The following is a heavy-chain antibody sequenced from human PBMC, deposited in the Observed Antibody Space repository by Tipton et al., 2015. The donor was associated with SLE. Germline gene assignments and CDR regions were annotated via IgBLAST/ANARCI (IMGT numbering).Heavy chain of an antibody. V-gene: IGHV5-51*03. D-gene: IGHD6-13*01. CDR1: GYTFSSYW. CDR2: IYPGDSET. CDR3: ARRDASTWTLPNYFDF. Sequence: QLVQSGAEVKKPGESLKISCKGSGYTFSSYWIAWVRQMPGKGLELMGVIYPGDSETAYSPTFEGQVTISADKSISTAYLQWSILKASDTAMYFCARRDASTWTLPNYFDFWGQGTLVTVSS. J-gene: IGHJ4*02.